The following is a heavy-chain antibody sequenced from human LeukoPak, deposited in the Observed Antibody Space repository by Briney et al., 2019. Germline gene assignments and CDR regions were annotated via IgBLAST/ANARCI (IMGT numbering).Heavy chain of an antibody. CDR2: INPNSGGT. Sequence: ASVKDSCKASGYTFTNYYIHWVRQPPGQGLEWMGWINPNSGGTNYAQKFQGRVTMTRDTSISTAYMELSRLTSDDTAVYYCAKDAIVRDYSNSDYWGQGTLVTVSS. CDR1: GYTFTNYY. J-gene: IGHJ4*02. V-gene: IGHV1-2*02. D-gene: IGHD4-11*01. CDR3: AKDAIVRDYSNSDY.